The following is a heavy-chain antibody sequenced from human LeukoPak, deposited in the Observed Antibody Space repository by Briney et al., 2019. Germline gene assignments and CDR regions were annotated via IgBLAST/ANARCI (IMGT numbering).Heavy chain of an antibody. D-gene: IGHD2-2*01. Sequence: ASVKVSCKASGYTFTGYYMHWVRQAPGQGLEWMGWINPNSGGTNYAQKFQGRVTMTRDTSISTAYMELSRLRSDDTAVYYCASPYCSSTSCAHGAFDIWGQGTMVTVSS. CDR3: ASPYCSSTSCAHGAFDI. CDR2: INPNSGGT. CDR1: GYTFTGYY. V-gene: IGHV1-2*02. J-gene: IGHJ3*02.